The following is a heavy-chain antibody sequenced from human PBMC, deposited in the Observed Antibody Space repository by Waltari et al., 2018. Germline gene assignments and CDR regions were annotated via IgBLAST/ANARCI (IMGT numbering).Heavy chain of an antibody. J-gene: IGHJ4*02. CDR3: SKDRTQYSGYGLDF. CDR2: ISWRSSV. Sequence: EVHLVESGGGLVQPGRSLRLSCAASGFTFDDSAMHWARQAPGKGPEWVSGISWRSSVNYADSVKGRFTISRDNARDTLYLQMNSLRTEDTALYYCSKDRTQYSGYGLDFWGQGTLVTVSS. V-gene: IGHV3-9*01. D-gene: IGHD5-12*01. CDR1: GFTFDDSA.